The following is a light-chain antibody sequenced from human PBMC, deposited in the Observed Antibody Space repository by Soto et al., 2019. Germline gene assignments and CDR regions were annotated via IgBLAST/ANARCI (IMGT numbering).Light chain of an antibody. CDR1: QGISSY. Sequence: IQLTQSPSSLSASVGDRVTITCRASQGISSYLAWYQQKPGKAPKLLIYAASTLQSGVPSRFSGSGSGTDFTLTISSLQPEDFATYYCQHYKMYSPWTVGQGTKVDIK. CDR3: QHYKMYSPWT. V-gene: IGKV1-9*01. CDR2: AAS. J-gene: IGKJ1*01.